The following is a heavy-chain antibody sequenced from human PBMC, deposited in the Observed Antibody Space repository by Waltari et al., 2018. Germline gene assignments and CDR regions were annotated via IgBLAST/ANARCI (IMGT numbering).Heavy chain of an antibody. V-gene: IGHV1-8*01. CDR1: GYSFTSYD. D-gene: IGHD3-22*01. Sequence: VQLVQSGAEVKKPGASVKVSCEASGYSFTSYDVNWVRQATGKGVEWMGWINPHSGEVGYTQRFQGRITMTRNTSINTVYMELSSLTADDTATYYCSDSSGPWGQGTLVTVS. CDR3: SDSSGP. CDR2: INPHSGEV. J-gene: IGHJ5*02.